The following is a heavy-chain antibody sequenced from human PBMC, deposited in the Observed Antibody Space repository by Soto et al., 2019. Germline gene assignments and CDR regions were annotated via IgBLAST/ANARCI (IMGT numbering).Heavy chain of an antibody. CDR2: ISAYNGNT. CDR1: GYTFTSYG. J-gene: IGHJ6*02. V-gene: IGHV1-18*01. CDR3: AGPIAADSYYYNGMDV. Sequence: ASVKVSCKASGYTFTSYGISWVRQAPGQGLEWMGWISAYNGNTNYAQKLQGRVTMTTDTSTSTAYMELRSLRSDDTAVYYCAGPIAADSYYYNGMDVWGQETMVTVSS. D-gene: IGHD6-13*01.